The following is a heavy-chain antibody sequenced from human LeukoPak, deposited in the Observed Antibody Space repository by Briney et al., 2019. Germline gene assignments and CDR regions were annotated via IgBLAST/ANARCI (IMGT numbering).Heavy chain of an antibody. CDR1: GYTFTDYY. J-gene: IGHJ6*03. CDR3: AREYYYNYYMDV. V-gene: IGHV1-2*02. CDR2: INPNNGGR. Sequence: ASVKVSCTASGYTFTDYYMHWVRQAPGQGLEWMGWINPNNGGRIYAQKFQGRVAMTRDTSISTAYMEVSSLRSDDTAVYYCAREYYYNYYMDVWGKGTTVTISS.